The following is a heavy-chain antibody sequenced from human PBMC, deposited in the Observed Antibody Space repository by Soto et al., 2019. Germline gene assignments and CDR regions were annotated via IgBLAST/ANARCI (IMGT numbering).Heavy chain of an antibody. CDR2: IWYDGSNK. CDR1: GFTFSSYG. Sequence: LRLSCAASGFTFSSYGMHWVRQAPGKGLEWVAVIWYDGSNKYYADSVKGRFTISRDNSKNTLYPQMNSLRAEDTAVYYCARVVSVVVVVAATRYYYGMDVWGQGTTVTVSS. D-gene: IGHD2-15*01. V-gene: IGHV3-33*01. J-gene: IGHJ6*02. CDR3: ARVVSVVVVVAATRYYYGMDV.